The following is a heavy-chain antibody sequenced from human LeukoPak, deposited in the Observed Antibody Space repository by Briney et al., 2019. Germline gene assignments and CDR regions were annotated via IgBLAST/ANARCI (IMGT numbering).Heavy chain of an antibody. CDR3: ARGLHSGSYYRYYYYYGMDV. CDR2: INHSGST. Sequence: SETLSLTCTVSGGSISSYYWSWIRQSPGKGLEWIGEINHSGSTNYNPSLKSRVTISVDTSKNQFSLKLSSVTAADTAVYYCARGLHSGSYYRYYYYYGMDVWGQGTTVTVSS. J-gene: IGHJ6*02. D-gene: IGHD1-26*01. CDR1: GGSISSYY. V-gene: IGHV4-34*01.